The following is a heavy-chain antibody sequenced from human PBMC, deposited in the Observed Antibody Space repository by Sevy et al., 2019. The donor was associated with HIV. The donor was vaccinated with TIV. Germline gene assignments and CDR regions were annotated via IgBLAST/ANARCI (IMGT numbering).Heavy chain of an antibody. V-gene: IGHV3-15*01. CDR2: IKSKTDGGTT. CDR3: TTGDIPPDYDFWSGYYTLSAFDI. Sequence: GGSLRLSCAASGFTFSNAWMSWVRQAPGKGLEWVGRIKSKTDGGTTDYAAPVKGRFTISRDNSKNTLYLKMNSLKTENTAVYYCTTGDIPPDYDFWSGYYTLSAFDIWGQGTMVTVSS. D-gene: IGHD3-3*01. CDR1: GFTFSNAW. J-gene: IGHJ3*02.